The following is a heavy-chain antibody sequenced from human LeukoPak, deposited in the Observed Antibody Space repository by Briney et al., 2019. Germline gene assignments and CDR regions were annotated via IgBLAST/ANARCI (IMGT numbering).Heavy chain of an antibody. CDR2: INPSDGGT. D-gene: IGHD1-20*01. J-gene: IGHJ4*01. CDR1: GYTFTDYY. CDR3: ARDANWNPPYYFDY. Sequence: ASVKVSCKAAGYTFTDYYMHWVRQAPGQGLEWMGLINPSDGGTTYSKKFQGRVTMTRDTSTSTVYMELSSLRSEDTAVFYCARDANWNPPYYFDYWGQEPWSPSP. V-gene: IGHV1-46*01.